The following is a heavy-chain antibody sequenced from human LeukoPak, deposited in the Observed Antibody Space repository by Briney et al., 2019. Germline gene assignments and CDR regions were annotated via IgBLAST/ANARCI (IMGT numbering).Heavy chain of an antibody. J-gene: IGHJ4*02. D-gene: IGHD3-10*01. Sequence: GGSLRLSCAASKFTFSSYTMHWVRQAPGKGLKWVAVISHDGTNKYYADSVKGRFTISRDNSKNTLYLQMNSLRPEDTAVYYCARTGDPLYYYGSGSYPEAGGPPDYWGQGTLVTVPS. CDR3: ARTGDPLYYYGSGSYPEAGGPPDY. CDR1: KFTFSSYT. V-gene: IGHV3-30*04. CDR2: ISHDGTNK.